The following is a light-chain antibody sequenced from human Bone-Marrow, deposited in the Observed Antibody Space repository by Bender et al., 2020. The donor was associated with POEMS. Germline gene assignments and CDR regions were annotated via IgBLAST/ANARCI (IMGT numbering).Light chain of an antibody. CDR3: CSYSSSIIVV. Sequence: QSVLTQPPSVSGAPGQRVTISCTGSSSNTGSGYDINWYQHLPGTAPKLLIYGYNNRPSGVPDRFSGSKSGTSASLAITGLQAEDEGDYYCCSYSSSIIVVFGGGTKLTVL. CDR2: GYN. CDR1: SSNTGSGYD. J-gene: IGLJ2*01. V-gene: IGLV1-40*01.